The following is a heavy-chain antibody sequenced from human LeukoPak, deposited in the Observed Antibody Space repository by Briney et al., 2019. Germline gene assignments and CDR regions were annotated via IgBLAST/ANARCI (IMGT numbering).Heavy chain of an antibody. J-gene: IGHJ4*02. Sequence: GGSLSLSCAASGFTFRGYAMSWVRQAPGNGLEWVSAIGGSDGKTYYADSVKGRFTISRDNSKNTLYLQMNSLRAEDTALYYCAKEAHYPHMGTYLVTIDSWGQGTLVTVSS. CDR1: GFTFRGYA. CDR2: IGGSDGKT. V-gene: IGHV3-23*01. CDR3: AKEAHYPHMGTYLVTIDS. D-gene: IGHD3-9*01.